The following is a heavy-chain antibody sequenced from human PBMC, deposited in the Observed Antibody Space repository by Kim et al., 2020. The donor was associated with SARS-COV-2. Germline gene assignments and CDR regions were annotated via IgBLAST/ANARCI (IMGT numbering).Heavy chain of an antibody. CDR3: ARDVGLLYFDY. V-gene: IGHV4-59*13. CDR2: IYYSGST. Sequence: SETLSLTCTVSGGSISSYYWSWIRQPPGKGLEWIGYIYYSGSTNYNPSLKSRVTISVDTSKNQFSLKLSSVTAADTAVYYCARDVGLLYFDYWGQGTLVTVSS. J-gene: IGHJ4*02. D-gene: IGHD2-15*01. CDR1: GGSISSYY.